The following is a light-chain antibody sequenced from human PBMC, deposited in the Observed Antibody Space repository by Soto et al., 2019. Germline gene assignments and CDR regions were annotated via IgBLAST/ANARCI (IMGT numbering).Light chain of an antibody. V-gene: IGLV1-51*01. CDR1: TSNIGNNY. J-gene: IGLJ2*01. CDR2: DTN. Sequence: QSVLTQPPSVSGAPGQQVTISCSGETSNIGNNYVSWYQQLPGAAPKLLIYDTNNRPSEIPDRFSGSRSGTSATLAITGLQTGDEAVYYCGAWDSGLSGVLFGGGTKLTVL. CDR3: GAWDSGLSGVL.